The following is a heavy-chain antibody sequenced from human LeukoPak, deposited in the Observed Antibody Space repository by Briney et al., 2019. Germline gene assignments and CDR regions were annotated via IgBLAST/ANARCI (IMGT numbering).Heavy chain of an antibody. J-gene: IGHJ4*02. CDR1: GDFISSRTYN. CDR3: ARVSTGGRYCSGGSCPYDY. D-gene: IGHD2-15*01. CDR2: ISYSGNS. Sequence: SETLSLTCTVSGDFISSRTYNWAWIRQPPGKGLEWIGSISYSGNSYYNPSLKSRVTMSVDTSKNQFSLKLSSVTAADTAVYYCARVSTGGRYCSGGSCPYDYWGQGTLVTVSS. V-gene: IGHV4-39*07.